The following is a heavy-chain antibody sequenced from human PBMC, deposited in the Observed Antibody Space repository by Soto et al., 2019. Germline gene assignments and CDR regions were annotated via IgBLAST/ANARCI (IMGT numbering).Heavy chain of an antibody. V-gene: IGHV1-18*01. CDR2: INTHNGNT. CDR1: GYTFTTYG. CDR3: TREGSALYYYSVMAA. D-gene: IGHD3-10*01. J-gene: IGHJ6*02. Sequence: ASVKVSCKASGYTFTTYGISWVRKAPGEGLEWLGWINTHNGNTNYAQNLQGRVFMTADTSTNTAYMELRSLRSDDTAIYYCTREGSALYYYSVMAAWGQGTTVTVSS.